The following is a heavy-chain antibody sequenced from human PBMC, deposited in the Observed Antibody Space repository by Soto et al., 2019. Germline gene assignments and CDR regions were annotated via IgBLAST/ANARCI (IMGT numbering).Heavy chain of an antibody. CDR3: AKDPLGRSTSLREDWFDP. CDR1: GFTFSSYA. CDR2: ISGSGGST. J-gene: IGHJ5*02. D-gene: IGHD2-2*01. V-gene: IGHV3-23*01. Sequence: DVQLLESGGGLVQPGGSLRLSCAASGFTFSSYAMSWVRQAPGKGLEWVSAISGSGGSTYYADSVKGRFTISRDNSKNTLYLQMNSLRAEDTAVCYCAKDPLGRSTSLREDWFDPWGQGTLVTVSS.